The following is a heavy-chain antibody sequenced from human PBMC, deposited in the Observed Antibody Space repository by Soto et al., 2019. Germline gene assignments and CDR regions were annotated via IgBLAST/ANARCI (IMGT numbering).Heavy chain of an antibody. D-gene: IGHD3-22*01. CDR3: ARTYHYDSLGKTYFYYGMDV. J-gene: IGHJ6*02. CDR2: IIPMLDSA. CDR1: GGTFDTYA. V-gene: IGHV1-69*12. Sequence: QVQLVQSGAEVKQPGSSVKVSCKASGGTFDTYAIPWVRQAPGQGLEWMAGIIPMLDSANYAEKFQDRVTINADESTSTVYMEVSSLRSEDTAVYYYARTYHYDSLGKTYFYYGMDVWGQGTTVTVSS.